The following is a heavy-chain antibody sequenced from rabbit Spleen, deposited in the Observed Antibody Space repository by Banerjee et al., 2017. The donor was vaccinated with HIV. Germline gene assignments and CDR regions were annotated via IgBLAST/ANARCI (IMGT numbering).Heavy chain of an antibody. CDR2: IYTSSGGA. D-gene: IGHD1-1*01. V-gene: IGHV1S40*01. J-gene: IGHJ2*01. CDR3: ARGRNGASGYIDAFDS. CDR1: GIDFNNDYY. Sequence: QSLEESGGDLVKPGASLTLTCTASGIDFNNDYYMCWVRQAPGKGLELIACIYTSSGGAYYASWAKGRLTMSKTSSTTVTLQMTSLTVADTATYFCARGRNGASGYIDAFDSWGPGTLVTVS.